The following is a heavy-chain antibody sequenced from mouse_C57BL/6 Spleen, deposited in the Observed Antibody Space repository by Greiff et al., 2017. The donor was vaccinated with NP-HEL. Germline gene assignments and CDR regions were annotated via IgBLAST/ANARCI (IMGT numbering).Heavy chain of an antibody. D-gene: IGHD2-4*01. CDR2: IWSGGST. CDR1: GFSLTSYG. Sequence: VQGVESGPGLVQPSQSLSITCTVSGFSLTSYGVHWVRQSPGKGLEWLGVIWSGGSTDYHAAFISRLSISKDNSKSQVFFKMNSLQADDTAIYYCARMDDYDGDYWGQGTTLTVSS. CDR3: ARMDDYDGDY. V-gene: IGHV2-2*01. J-gene: IGHJ2*01.